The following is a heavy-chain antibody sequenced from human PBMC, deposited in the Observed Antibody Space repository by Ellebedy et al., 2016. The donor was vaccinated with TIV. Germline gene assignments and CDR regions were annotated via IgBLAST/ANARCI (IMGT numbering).Heavy chain of an antibody. CDR3: ATDGSYGDYRSPAHAFVF. D-gene: IGHD4-17*01. J-gene: IGHJ3*01. CDR1: GFSFRSYW. CDR2: IRQDGGDK. Sequence: GGSLRLSCAASGFSFRSYWMTWVRQAPGKGLEWVANIRQDGGDKYYVDSVKGRFTISRDNAKNSLYLQMSSLRAEDTAVYYCATDGSYGDYRSPAHAFVFWGQGTTVTVSS. V-gene: IGHV3-7*01.